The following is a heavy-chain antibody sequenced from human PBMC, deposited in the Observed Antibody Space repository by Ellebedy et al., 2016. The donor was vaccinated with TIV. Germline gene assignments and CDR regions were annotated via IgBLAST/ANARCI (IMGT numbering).Heavy chain of an antibody. Sequence: PGGSLRLSCAASGFTLSNNRMTWVRQAPGKGLEWVANIKQDGREIYYVDSVRGLFAISRDNAKKSLYLQMNSLTAEDQALYYFAGGSGYLFDFWGKGTMVTVS. V-gene: IGHV3-7*04. D-gene: IGHD3-22*01. CDR2: IKQDGREI. CDR3: AGGSGYLFDF. CDR1: GFTLSNNR. J-gene: IGHJ3*01.